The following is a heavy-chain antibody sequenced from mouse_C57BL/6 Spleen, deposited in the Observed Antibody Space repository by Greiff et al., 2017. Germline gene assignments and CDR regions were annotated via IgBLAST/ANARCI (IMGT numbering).Heavy chain of an antibody. CDR3: ARSGTITTFFDY. D-gene: IGHD1-1*01. J-gene: IGHJ2*01. V-gene: IGHV1-64*01. Sequence: VQLQQPGAELVKPGASVKLSCKASGYTFTSYWMHWVKQRPGQGLERIGMLHPNSGSTNYNEKFKSKATLTVDKSSSAAYMQLSSLTSEDSAVYYCARSGTITTFFDYWGQGTTRTVSS. CDR1: GYTFTSYW. CDR2: LHPNSGST.